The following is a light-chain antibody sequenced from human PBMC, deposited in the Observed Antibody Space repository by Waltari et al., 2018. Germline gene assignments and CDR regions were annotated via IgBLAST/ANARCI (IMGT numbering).Light chain of an antibody. J-gene: IGKJ1*01. CDR2: TAS. CDR1: QTVTSY. V-gene: IGKV3-11*01. Sequence: EIVLTQSPATLSLSPGERATLSCRASQTVTSYLAWYQQKPGQAPRLLIYTASNRANGIPARFSGSGSGTDFTLTISSLEPEDFAVYYCQQRSDWQFGQGTKVEIK. CDR3: QQRSDWQ.